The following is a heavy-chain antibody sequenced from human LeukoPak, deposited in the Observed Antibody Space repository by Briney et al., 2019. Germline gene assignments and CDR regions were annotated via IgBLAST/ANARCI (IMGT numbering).Heavy chain of an antibody. V-gene: IGHV5-51*01. CDR3: ARPHPGIAAAGTLPVDY. CDR1: RYSFTSYW. CDR2: IYPGDSDT. J-gene: IGHJ4*02. D-gene: IGHD6-13*01. Sequence: GESLKISCKGSRYSFTSYWIGWVRQMPGKGLEWMGIIYPGDSDTRYSPSFQGQVTISADKSISTAYLQWSSLKASDTAMYYCARPHPGIAAAGTLPVDYWGQGTLVTVSS.